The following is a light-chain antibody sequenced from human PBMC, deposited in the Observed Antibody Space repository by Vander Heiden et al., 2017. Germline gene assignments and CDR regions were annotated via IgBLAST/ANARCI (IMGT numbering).Light chain of an antibody. CDR3: YSTDSSGNHRV. CDR1: ALPKEY. J-gene: IGLJ2*01. V-gene: IGLV3-10*01. Sequence: SCELTQPPPVSVSPGQTARITSSGDALPKEYACWYQQKSGQAPALVIYGDTKRPSGIPERFSGSRSGTMATLTISGAQVEDEADYYCYSTDSSGNHRVFGGGTKLTVL. CDR2: GDT.